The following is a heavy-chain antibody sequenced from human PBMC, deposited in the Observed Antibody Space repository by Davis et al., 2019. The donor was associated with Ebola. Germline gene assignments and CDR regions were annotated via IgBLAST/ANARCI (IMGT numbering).Heavy chain of an antibody. J-gene: IGHJ4*02. D-gene: IGHD1-14*01. CDR1: GGSFSGYY. Sequence: TPSLTRGVFGGSFSGYYWSWIRQSPGRGLEWIGEIHHSGITNYAPSLKNRVTISADTSKSKFSLNLNSVTAADTAVYYCARSGGGRGPDYGEFWGQGTLVTVSS. CDR2: IHHSGIT. V-gene: IGHV4-34*01. CDR3: ARSGGGRGPDYGEF.